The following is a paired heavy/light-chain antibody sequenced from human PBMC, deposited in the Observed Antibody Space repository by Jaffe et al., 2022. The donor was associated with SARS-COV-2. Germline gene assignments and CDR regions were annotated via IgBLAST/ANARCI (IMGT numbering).Heavy chain of an antibody. CDR3: ARDKGLSTISNYYYYGMDV. CDR1: GASISSGSYY. J-gene: IGHJ6*02. CDR2: IYTSGST. Sequence: QVQLQESGPGLVKPSQTLSLTCTVSGASISSGSYYWNWIRQPAGKRLEWIGRIYTSGSTSYNPSLKSRVTISIDASKNQFSLRLSSVTAADTAVYYCARDKGLSTISNYYYYGMDVWGQGTTVTVSS. D-gene: IGHD2-2*01. V-gene: IGHV4-61*02.
Light chain of an antibody. CDR3: QQYYSTPHT. CDR1: QSVLYSSNNKNY. CDR2: WAS. V-gene: IGKV4-1*01. Sequence: DIVMTQSPDSLAVSMGERATINCKSNQSVLYSSNNKNYLAWYQHKPGQPPKLLIYWASTRESGVPDRFSGSGSGTDFTLTIGSLQAEDVAVYFCQQYYSTPHTFGQGTKLEIK. J-gene: IGKJ2*01.